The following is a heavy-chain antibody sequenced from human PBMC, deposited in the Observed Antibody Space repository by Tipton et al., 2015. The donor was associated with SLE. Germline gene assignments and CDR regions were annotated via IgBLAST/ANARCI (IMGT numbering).Heavy chain of an antibody. CDR2: INSDGSST. Sequence: SLRLSCAASGFTFSSYWMHWVRQAPGKGLVWVSRINSDGSSTSYADSVKGRFTISRDNAKNTLYLQMNSLRAEDTAVYYCARDLEYSRGWDAFDIWGQGTMVTVSS. CDR1: GFTFSSYW. D-gene: IGHD6-6*01. V-gene: IGHV3-74*01. CDR3: ARDLEYSRGWDAFDI. J-gene: IGHJ3*02.